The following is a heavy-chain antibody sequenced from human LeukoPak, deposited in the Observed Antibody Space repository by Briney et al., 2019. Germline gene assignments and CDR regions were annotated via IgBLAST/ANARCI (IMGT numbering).Heavy chain of an antibody. V-gene: IGHV4-39*01. CDR1: GGSISSRDYY. J-gene: IGHJ5*02. Sequence: SETLSLTCTVSGGSISSRDYYWGWIRQPPGKELEWIGSIFYSGTAYYNPSLESRVSLHVDTSKNQFSLRLTSVTAADTAVYYCAREGVQNSEWLAVWFDPWGQGILVRVSS. CDR2: IFYSGTA. CDR3: AREGVQNSEWLAVWFDP. D-gene: IGHD3-3*01.